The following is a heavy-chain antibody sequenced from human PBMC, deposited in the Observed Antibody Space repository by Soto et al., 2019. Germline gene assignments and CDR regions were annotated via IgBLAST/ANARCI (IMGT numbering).Heavy chain of an antibody. V-gene: IGHV1-69*01. Sequence: QVQLVQSGAEVKKPGSSVKVSCRASGDTFSSSAFSRVRQAPGQGLEWMGGIFPFFGSTDYAQRFQGRLTITADQSTSTTYMELSSLKSEDTAMYYCAKDGAIFGVVMGTWGQGTLVTVSS. CDR1: GDTFSSSA. J-gene: IGHJ5*02. CDR2: IFPFFGST. CDR3: AKDGAIFGVVMGT. D-gene: IGHD3-3*01.